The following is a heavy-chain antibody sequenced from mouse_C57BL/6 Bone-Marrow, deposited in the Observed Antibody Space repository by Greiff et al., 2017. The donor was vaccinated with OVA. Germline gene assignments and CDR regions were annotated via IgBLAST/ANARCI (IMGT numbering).Heavy chain of an antibody. CDR2: IRLKSDNYAT. D-gene: IGHD2-5*01. CDR3: TASTYYSNYGGFAY. V-gene: IGHV6-3*01. J-gene: IGHJ3*01. Sequence: EVKVEESGGGLVQPGGSMKLSCVASGFTFSNYWMNWVRQSPEKGLEWVAQIRLKSDNYATHYAESVKGRFTISRDDSKSSVYLQMNNLRAEDTGIYYCTASTYYSNYGGFAYWGQGTLVTVSA. CDR1: GFTFSNYW.